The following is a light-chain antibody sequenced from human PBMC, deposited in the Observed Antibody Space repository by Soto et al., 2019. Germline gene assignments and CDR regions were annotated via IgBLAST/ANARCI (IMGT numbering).Light chain of an antibody. Sequence: QSVLTQRPSASGSPGQSVTISCAGTRDDVGGYNYVSWYQHHPGKAPKLLIYEVTKRPSGVPDLFSGSKSGNTAYLTVSGLRAEDEALYYCSSYVVSNVVFFGGGTKLTVL. CDR3: SSYVVSNVVF. V-gene: IGLV2-8*01. CDR1: RDDVGGYNY. J-gene: IGLJ2*01. CDR2: EVT.